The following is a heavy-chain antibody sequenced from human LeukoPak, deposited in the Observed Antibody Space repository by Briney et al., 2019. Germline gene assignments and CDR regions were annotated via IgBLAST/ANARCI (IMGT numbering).Heavy chain of an antibody. Sequence: GGSLRLSCAASGFTVISNYMSWVRQAPGKGLEWVSVIYSGGNTYYADSVKGRFIASRDNSKNTLYLQMNSLRAEDTAVYYCARAHSGSGSYGLDYWGQGTLVTVSS. V-gene: IGHV3-53*01. D-gene: IGHD3-10*01. J-gene: IGHJ4*02. CDR2: IYSGGNT. CDR1: GFTVISNY. CDR3: ARAHSGSGSYGLDY.